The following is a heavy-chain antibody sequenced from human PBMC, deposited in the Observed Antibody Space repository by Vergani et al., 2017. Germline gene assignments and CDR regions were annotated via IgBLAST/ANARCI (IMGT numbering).Heavy chain of an antibody. Sequence: VQLLQSEGAVVQPGGSLRLSCVASGFTSSYYGMHWVRQAPGKGLEWVAVISYDGTQKYYADSVKGRFTISRDNSKSTRYLQMNSLRTEDTAVYYCATKSCGTPGCQIGYFREWGQGTLVTVSS. J-gene: IGHJ1*01. V-gene: IGHV3-30*03. CDR1: GFTSSYYG. D-gene: IGHD1-1*01. CDR2: ISYDGTQK. CDR3: ATKSCGTPGCQIGYFRE.